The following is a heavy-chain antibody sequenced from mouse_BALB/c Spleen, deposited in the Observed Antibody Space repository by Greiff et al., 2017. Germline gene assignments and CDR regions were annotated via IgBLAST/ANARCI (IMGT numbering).Heavy chain of an antibody. CDR3: ARQEDGNAWFAY. Sequence: EVQRVESGGGLVQPGGSLKLSCAASGFTFSSFGMHWVRQAPEKGLEWVAYISSGSSTIYYADTVKGRFTISRDNPKNTLFLQMTSLRSEDTAMYYCARQEDGNAWFAYWGQGTLVTVSA. J-gene: IGHJ3*01. CDR2: ISSGSSTI. D-gene: IGHD2-1*01. V-gene: IGHV5-17*02. CDR1: GFTFSSFG.